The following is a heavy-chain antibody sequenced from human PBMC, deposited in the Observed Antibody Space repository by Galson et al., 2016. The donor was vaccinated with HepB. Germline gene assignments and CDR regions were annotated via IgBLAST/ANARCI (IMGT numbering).Heavy chain of an antibody. V-gene: IGHV4-34*10. D-gene: IGHD4-17*01. CDR1: GGSFSGQY. CDR2: INRSGNT. CDR3: ARHQKLYGDFRFTSYFDY. Sequence: SETLSLTCAVYGGSFSGQYWSWIRQPPGRGLEWIGEINRSGNTNYNPSLKSRITMSVDTSKNQFSLKLTSVTAADTAVYYCARHQKLYGDFRFTSYFDYWGQGTLVTVSS. J-gene: IGHJ4*02.